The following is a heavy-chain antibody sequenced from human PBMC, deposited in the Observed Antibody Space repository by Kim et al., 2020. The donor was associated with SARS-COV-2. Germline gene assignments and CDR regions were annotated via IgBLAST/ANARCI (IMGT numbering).Heavy chain of an antibody. CDR3: ARGDASSRIFGSNRGFDY. Sequence: PGKGLEWVSSISSSSSYIHYADSVKGRFTISRDNAKNSLYLQMNSLRAEDTAVYYCARGDASSRIFGSNRGFDYWGQGTLVTVSS. J-gene: IGHJ4*02. D-gene: IGHD3-3*01. V-gene: IGHV3-21*01. CDR2: ISSSSSYI.